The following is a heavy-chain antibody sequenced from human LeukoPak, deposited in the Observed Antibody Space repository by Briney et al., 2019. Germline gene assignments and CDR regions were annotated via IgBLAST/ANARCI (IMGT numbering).Heavy chain of an antibody. Sequence: PGGSLRLSCAASGFAFGDFSIKWVRQTPGKGLEWVANIHPDGNEKYHVGSVKGRFTISRDNAKNSLYLQMNSLRVEDTAVYYCARGDDFSGDYWGQGTLVTVSS. V-gene: IGHV3-7*04. CDR3: ARGDDFSGDY. D-gene: IGHD2-21*02. CDR1: GFAFGDFS. CDR2: IHPDGNEK. J-gene: IGHJ4*02.